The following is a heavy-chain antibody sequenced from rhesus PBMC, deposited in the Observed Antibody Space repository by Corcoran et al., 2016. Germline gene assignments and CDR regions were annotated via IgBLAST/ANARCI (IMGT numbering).Heavy chain of an antibody. CDR2: IYGSGSST. CDR1: GGSISSSY. CDR3: ASSAPFRGWGFLDV. D-gene: IGHD3-34*01. J-gene: IGHJ5-1*01. V-gene: IGHV4-169*02. Sequence: QLQLQESGPGLVKPSETLSVTCAVSGGSISSSYWRWIRQAPGKGLEWIGYIYGSGSSTNYNPSLKSRVTLSVDTSKNQLSRKLSSVTAADTAVYYCASSAPFRGWGFLDVWGPGVLVTVSS.